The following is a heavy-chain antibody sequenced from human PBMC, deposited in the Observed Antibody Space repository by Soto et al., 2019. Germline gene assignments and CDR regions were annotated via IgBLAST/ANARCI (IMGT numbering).Heavy chain of an antibody. CDR1: GFTLGAYV. CDR2: ISADGRDL. D-gene: IGHD2-15*01. CDR3: AKSVPDPACRGGGCHRTFDY. V-gene: IGHV3-30*18. Sequence: GGSLRLSCTASGFTLGAYVMHWVRQAQGKGPEWVAAISADGRDLFYAASVECRFTISRDNSKNTLFLQMNSLTSEDTSVYSCAKSVPDPACRGGGCHRTFDYWGQGTLATVSS. J-gene: IGHJ4*02.